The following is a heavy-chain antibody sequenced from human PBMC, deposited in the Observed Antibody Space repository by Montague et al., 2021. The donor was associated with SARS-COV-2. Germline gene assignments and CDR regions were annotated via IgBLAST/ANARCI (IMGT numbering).Heavy chain of an antibody. CDR3: ARGGGYSYGALDY. V-gene: IGHV4-34*01. D-gene: IGHD5-18*01. CDR1: GGSFSGYY. J-gene: IGHJ4*02. CDR2: INHSGST. Sequence: SETLSLTCVVYGGSFSGYYWSWIRQHPGKGLEWIGEINHSGSTNYNPPLKSRVTISVDTSKKQFSLRLNSVTAADTAVYYCARGGGYSYGALDYWGQGTLVTVSS.